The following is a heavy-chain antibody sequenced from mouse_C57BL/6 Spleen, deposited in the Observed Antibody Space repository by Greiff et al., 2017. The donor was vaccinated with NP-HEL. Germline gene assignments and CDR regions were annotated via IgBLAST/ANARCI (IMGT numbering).Heavy chain of an antibody. CDR3: AGRKYGRSAY. D-gene: IGHD1-1*01. CDR1: GYTFTGYW. Sequence: QVQLQQSGAELMKPGASVKLSCKATGYTFTGYWIEWVKQRPGHGLEWIGEILPGSGSTNYNEKFKGKATFTADTSSSTAYMPLSSLTTEDSAIYYCAGRKYGRSAYWGQGTLVTVSA. J-gene: IGHJ3*01. V-gene: IGHV1-9*01. CDR2: ILPGSGST.